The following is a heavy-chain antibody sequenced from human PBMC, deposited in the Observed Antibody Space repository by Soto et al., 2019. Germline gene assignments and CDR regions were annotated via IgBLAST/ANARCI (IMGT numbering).Heavy chain of an antibody. V-gene: IGHV1-18*01. Sequence: QVHLVQSGAEVKKPGASVKVSCKGSGYAFTTYGITWVRQAPGQGLEWMGWISAHNGNTNYAQKLPGRVTVTRDTSTSTAYMELRTLRSDDTAVYYCARGRYGDYWGQGDLVTVSS. D-gene: IGHD1-1*01. J-gene: IGHJ4*02. CDR2: ISAHNGNT. CDR3: ARGRYGDY. CDR1: GYAFTTYG.